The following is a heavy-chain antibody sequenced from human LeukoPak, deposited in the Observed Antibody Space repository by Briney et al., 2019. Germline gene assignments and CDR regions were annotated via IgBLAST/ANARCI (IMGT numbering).Heavy chain of an antibody. Sequence: PSETLSLTCTVSGYSISSGYYWGWIRQPPGKGLEWIGYIYYSGSTNYNPSLKSRVTISVDTSKNQFSLKLSSVTAADTAVYYCARHLFNYYYGSLPFDYWGQEPWSPSPQ. D-gene: IGHD3-10*01. V-gene: IGHV4-38-2*02. J-gene: IGHJ4*01. CDR3: ARHLFNYYYGSLPFDY. CDR2: IYYSGST. CDR1: GYSISSGYY.